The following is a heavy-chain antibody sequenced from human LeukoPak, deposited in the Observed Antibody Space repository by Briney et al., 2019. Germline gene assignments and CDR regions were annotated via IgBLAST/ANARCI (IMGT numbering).Heavy chain of an antibody. CDR2: IYYSGST. D-gene: IGHD1-26*01. CDR3: ARGGNYWPQWWFDP. V-gene: IGHV4-39*07. CDR1: GGSISSSSYY. J-gene: IGHJ5*02. Sequence: PPETLSLTCTVSGGSISSSSYYWGWIRQPPGKGMEWIGSIYYSGSTYYNPSLKSRVTMSLDASKNQFSLELNSVTPADTAVYYCARGGNYWPQWWFDPWGRGTLVSVSS.